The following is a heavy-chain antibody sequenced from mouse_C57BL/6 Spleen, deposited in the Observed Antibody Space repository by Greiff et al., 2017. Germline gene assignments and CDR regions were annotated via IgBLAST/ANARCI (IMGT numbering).Heavy chain of an antibody. D-gene: IGHD6-2*01. CDR1: GYTFTSYW. V-gene: IGHV1-52*01. J-gene: IGHJ2*01. CDR3: ARWNASAHDY. Sequence: VQLQQPGAELVRPGSSVKLSCKASGYTFTSYWMHWVKQRPIQGLEWIGNIDPSDSETHYNQKFKDKATLTVDKSSSTAYMQLSSLTSEDSAVYYCARWNASAHDYWGQGTTLTVSS. CDR2: IDPSDSET.